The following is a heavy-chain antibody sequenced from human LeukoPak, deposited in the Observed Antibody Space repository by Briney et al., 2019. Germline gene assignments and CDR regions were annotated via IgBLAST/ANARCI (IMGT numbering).Heavy chain of an antibody. CDR1: GGSISSSSYY. D-gene: IGHD6-6*01. J-gene: IGHJ6*03. Sequence: SETLSLTCTVSGGSISSSSYYWGWIRQPPGKGLEWIGSIYYSGSTYYNPSLKSRVTISVDTSKNQFSLKLSSVTAADTAVYYCARDKGGIAARGSYYYYYMDVWGKGTTVTVSS. CDR3: ARDKGGIAARGSYYYYYMDV. V-gene: IGHV4-39*07. CDR2: IYYSGST.